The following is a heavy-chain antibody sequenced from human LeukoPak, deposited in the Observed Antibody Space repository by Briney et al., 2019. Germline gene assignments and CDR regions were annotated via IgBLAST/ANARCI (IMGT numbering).Heavy chain of an antibody. CDR3: ARARNHYDSSDYYYEGDAFDI. D-gene: IGHD3-22*01. Sequence: SETLSLTCTVSGYSISTGYYWDWIRQPPGKGLEWIGTFYHGGSTYYNPSLKSRVTISVDTSKNQFSLKLSSVTAADTAVYFCARARNHYDSSDYYYEGDAFDIWGQGTMVTVSS. CDR1: GYSISTGYY. J-gene: IGHJ3*02. V-gene: IGHV4-38-2*02. CDR2: FYHGGST.